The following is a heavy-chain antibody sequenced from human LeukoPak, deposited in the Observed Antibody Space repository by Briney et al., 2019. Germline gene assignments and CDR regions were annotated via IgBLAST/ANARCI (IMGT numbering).Heavy chain of an antibody. CDR3: ARPYLRGTVVNNWFDP. CDR2: INHSGST. J-gene: IGHJ5*02. D-gene: IGHD4-23*01. Sequence: SETLSLTCTVSGGSISSSSYYWSWIRQPPGKGLEWIGEINHSGSTNYSPSLKSRVTLSVDTSKNQFSLRLSSVTAADTAVYYCARPYLRGTVVNNWFDPWGQGTLVTVSS. CDR1: GGSISSSSYY. V-gene: IGHV4-39*07.